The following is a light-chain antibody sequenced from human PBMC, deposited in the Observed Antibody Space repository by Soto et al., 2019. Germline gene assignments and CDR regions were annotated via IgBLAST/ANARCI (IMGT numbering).Light chain of an antibody. V-gene: IGKV3-11*01. CDR1: QSVSSY. Sequence: EIVLTQSPGTLSLSPGERATLSCRASQSVSSYLAWYQQKPGQGPRLLIYDASTRATGISARFSGRGSGTDFTLTISSLEPEDFAVYYCQQRSNWPVTFGQGTKVEVK. CDR3: QQRSNWPVT. J-gene: IGKJ1*01. CDR2: DAS.